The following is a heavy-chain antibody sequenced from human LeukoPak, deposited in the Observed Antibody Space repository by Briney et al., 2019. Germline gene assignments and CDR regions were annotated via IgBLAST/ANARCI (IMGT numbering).Heavy chain of an antibody. CDR3: ARIQLWRGKYFDY. D-gene: IGHD5-18*01. V-gene: IGHV4-34*01. CDR1: GGSFSGYY. CDR2: INRSGST. Sequence: SETLSLTCAVYGGSFSGYYWSWIRQPPGKGLEWIGEINRSGSTNYNPSLKSRVTISVDTSKNQFSLKLSSVTAADTAVYYCARIQLWRGKYFDYWGQGTLVTVSS. J-gene: IGHJ4*02.